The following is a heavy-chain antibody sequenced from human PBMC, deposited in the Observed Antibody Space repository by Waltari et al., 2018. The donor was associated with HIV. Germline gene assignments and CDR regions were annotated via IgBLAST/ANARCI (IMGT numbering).Heavy chain of an antibody. Sequence: EVQLVESGGGLVQPGGSLRLSCAASGFTFSNYTMNWVRQDQGEGLEWVSYMSRSSSSIFYADSVKGRFTISRDNAKNSLYLQMNSLRVEDTAVYYCARDINGGWGYWGQGTLVTVAS. CDR2: MSRSSSSI. CDR3: ARDINGGWGY. V-gene: IGHV3-48*01. CDR1: GFTFSNYT. J-gene: IGHJ4*02. D-gene: IGHD7-27*01.